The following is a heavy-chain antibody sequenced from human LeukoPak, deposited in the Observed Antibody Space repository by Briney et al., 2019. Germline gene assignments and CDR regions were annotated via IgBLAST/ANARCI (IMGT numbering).Heavy chain of an antibody. CDR1: GYTFTSYY. V-gene: IGHV1-46*01. D-gene: IGHD2-15*01. J-gene: IGHJ6*02. CDR2: INPSGGST. CDR3: AAGYCSGGSCYPYYYYGMDV. Sequence: ASAKVSCKASGYTFTSYYMHWVRQAPGQGLEWMGIINPSGGSTSYAQKFQGRVTMTRDTSTSTVYMELSSLRSEDTAVYYCAAGYCSGGSCYPYYYYGMDVWGQGTTVTVSS.